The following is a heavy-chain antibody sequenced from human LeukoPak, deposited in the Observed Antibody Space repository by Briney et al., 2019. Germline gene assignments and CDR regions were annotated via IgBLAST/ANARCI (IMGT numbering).Heavy chain of an antibody. CDR3: ARDGRAVAGNGGVDAFDN. J-gene: IGHJ3*02. D-gene: IGHD6-19*01. V-gene: IGHV3-30-3*01. CDR1: GFTFSSYA. CDR2: ISYDGSNK. Sequence: GGPLRLSCAASGFTFSSYAIHWVRQAPGKGLEWVAVISYDGSNKYYADSVKGQFTISRDNSKNTLYLQMNSLRAEDTAVYYCARDGRAVAGNGGVDAFDNWGQGTKVTVSS.